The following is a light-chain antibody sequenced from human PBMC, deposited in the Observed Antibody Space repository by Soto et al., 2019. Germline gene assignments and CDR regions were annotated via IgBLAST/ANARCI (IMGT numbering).Light chain of an antibody. CDR3: QQRSNWPPT. CDR1: QSVSSY. J-gene: IGKJ3*01. Sequence: EIVLTQSPATLSLSPGERATLSCRASQSVSSYLAWYQQKPGQAPRLLIYDAFNRATGIPARFRGSGSGTDFTLTISSLEPEDLAVYDCQQRSNWPPTFGPGTKVDIK. CDR2: DAF. V-gene: IGKV3-11*01.